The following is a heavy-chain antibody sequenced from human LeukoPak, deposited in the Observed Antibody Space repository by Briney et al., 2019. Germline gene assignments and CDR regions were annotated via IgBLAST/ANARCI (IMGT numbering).Heavy chain of an antibody. Sequence: PSETLSLTCTASGDSMSTNTCFWGWIRQPPGKGLEWIGTICYSGSTYYTYNPSLRGRVTISIDTSKNQFSLKLSSVTAADTAVYYCARGTIFGVVPPIDYWGQGTLVTVSS. D-gene: IGHD3-3*01. V-gene: IGHV4-39*07. CDR3: ARGTIFGVVPPIDY. CDR1: GDSMSTNTCF. J-gene: IGHJ4*02. CDR2: ICYSGST.